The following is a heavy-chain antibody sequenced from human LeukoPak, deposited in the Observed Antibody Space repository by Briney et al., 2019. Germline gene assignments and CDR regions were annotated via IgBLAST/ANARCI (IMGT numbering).Heavy chain of an antibody. V-gene: IGHV3-23*01. CDR1: GFTFSSYA. J-gene: IGHJ4*02. Sequence: PGGSLRLSCAASGFTFSSYAMSWVRQAPGKGLEWVSAISGSGGSTYYADSVKGRFTISRDNSKNTLYLQMNSLRAEDTAVYYCAAGRGATDNPFDYWGQRTLVTVSS. CDR2: ISGSGGST. CDR3: AAGRGATDNPFDY. D-gene: IGHD1-26*01.